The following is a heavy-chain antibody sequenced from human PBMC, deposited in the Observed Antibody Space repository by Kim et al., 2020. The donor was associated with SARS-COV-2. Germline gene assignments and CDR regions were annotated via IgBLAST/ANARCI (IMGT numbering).Heavy chain of an antibody. CDR3: TTLLRPFDY. D-gene: IGHD3-10*01. CDR1: GFIFRTTW. CDR2: IKSKNDGETR. V-gene: IGHV3-15*01. Sequence: GGSLRLSCEASGFIFRTTWMNWVRQAPGKGLEWVAHIKSKNDGETRDYAAPVKGRFTVSRDDSKNTLYLQMNSLKAEDTAVYYCTTLLRPFDYWSRGILVTVSS. J-gene: IGHJ4*02.